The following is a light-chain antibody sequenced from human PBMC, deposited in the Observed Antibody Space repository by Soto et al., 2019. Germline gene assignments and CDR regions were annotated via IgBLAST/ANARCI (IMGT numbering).Light chain of an antibody. CDR2: STS. J-gene: IGLJ3*02. CDR3: QLYYGATRV. V-gene: IGLV7-43*01. CDR1: TGAVTSTYY. Sequence: QAVVTQEPSLTVSPGGTVTLTCASSTGAVTSTYYPNWFQKKPGQAPRSLIFSTSIRYSWTPARFSGSLLGGKAALTLSDVQPEDEADYYCQLYYGATRVFGGGTKLTVL.